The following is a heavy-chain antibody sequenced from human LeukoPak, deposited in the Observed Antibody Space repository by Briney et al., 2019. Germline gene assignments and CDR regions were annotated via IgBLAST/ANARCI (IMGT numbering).Heavy chain of an antibody. J-gene: IGHJ4*02. CDR3: AKDLGAPRYSSSWAPDY. CDR1: GFTFSDYY. CDR2: ISSSGSTI. D-gene: IGHD6-13*01. Sequence: GGSLRLSCAASGFTFSDYYMSWIRQAPGKGLEWVSYISSSGSTIYYADSVKGRFTISRDNAKNSLYLQMNSLRAEDTAVYYCAKDLGAPRYSSSWAPDYWGQGTLVTVSS. V-gene: IGHV3-11*04.